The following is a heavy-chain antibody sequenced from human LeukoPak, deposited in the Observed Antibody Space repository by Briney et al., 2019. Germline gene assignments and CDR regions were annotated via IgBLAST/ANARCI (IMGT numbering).Heavy chain of an antibody. J-gene: IGHJ4*02. CDR1: GGPISNYY. Sequence: SETLSLTCTVSGGPISNYYWSWIRQPAGKGLEWIGRIQTSGTTNYNSSLESRVTMSVDTSKDQFSLKVTSVTAADTAVYYCARRFPGGYGDYFDYWGQGILVTVST. D-gene: IGHD4-17*01. CDR3: ARRFPGGYGDYFDY. V-gene: IGHV4-4*07. CDR2: IQTSGTT.